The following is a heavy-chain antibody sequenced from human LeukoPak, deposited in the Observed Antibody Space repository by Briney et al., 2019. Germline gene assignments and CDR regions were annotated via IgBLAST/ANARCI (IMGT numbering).Heavy chain of an antibody. Sequence: GASVKVSCKASGYTFTSYAMHWVRQAPGQRLEWMGWINAGNGNTKYSQKFQGRVTITRDTSASTAYMELSSLRSEDTAVYYCTRQGGNDDSNLRTPFDYWGQGTLVTVSS. V-gene: IGHV1-3*01. CDR2: INAGNGNT. CDR3: TRQGGNDDSNLRTPFDY. J-gene: IGHJ4*02. CDR1: GYTFTSYA. D-gene: IGHD4-11*01.